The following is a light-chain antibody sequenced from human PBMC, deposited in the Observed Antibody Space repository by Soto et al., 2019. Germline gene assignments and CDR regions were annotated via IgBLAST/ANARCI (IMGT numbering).Light chain of an antibody. CDR1: QIITNY. V-gene: IGKV1-39*01. CDR3: QQSYRTPLT. J-gene: IGKJ4*01. CDR2: AAS. Sequence: DIQMTQSPSSLSASVGDRVTITCRASQIITNYLYWYQQKPGKAPKLLMFAASSLQSGVPSRFSGSGSGTDFTLTISNLQPEDFATYYCQQSYRTPLTFGGGTKVEIK.